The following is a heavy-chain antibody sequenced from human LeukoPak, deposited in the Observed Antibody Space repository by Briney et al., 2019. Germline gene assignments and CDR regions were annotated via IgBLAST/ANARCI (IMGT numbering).Heavy chain of an antibody. CDR3: ASPRIRNVFDI. J-gene: IGHJ3*02. Sequence: ASVKVSCKASGYTFTDYYMHWVRQAPGQGLEWMAWINPNSGDTHYAQKLHGRVILTRDTSISTAYMELSRLRSDDTAVYYCASPRIRNVFDIWGQGTTVTVSS. CDR2: INPNSGDT. CDR1: GYTFTDYY. D-gene: IGHD1-1*01. V-gene: IGHV1-2*02.